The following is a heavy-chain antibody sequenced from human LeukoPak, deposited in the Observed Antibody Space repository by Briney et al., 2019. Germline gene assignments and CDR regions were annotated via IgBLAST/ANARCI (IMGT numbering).Heavy chain of an antibody. D-gene: IGHD2-2*01. Sequence: PGGSLRLSCAASGFTFSSYSMNWVRQAPGKGLEWVSSISSSSSYIYYADSVKGRFTISRDNAKNSLYLQMNSLRAEDTAVYYCARGPIVVVPAAIVSYYYGMDVWGQGTTVTVSS. CDR3: ARGPIVVVPAAIVSYYYGMDV. CDR1: GFTFSSYS. V-gene: IGHV3-21*01. CDR2: ISSSSSYI. J-gene: IGHJ6*02.